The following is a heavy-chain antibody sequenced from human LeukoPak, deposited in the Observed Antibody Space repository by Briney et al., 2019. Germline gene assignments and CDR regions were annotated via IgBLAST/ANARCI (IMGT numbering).Heavy chain of an antibody. J-gene: IGHJ4*02. V-gene: IGHV3-30*18. D-gene: IGHD3-9*01. CDR3: AKDLSGLYDILTGFDY. CDR2: ISYDGSNK. CDR1: GFTFSSYG. Sequence: GGSLRLSCAASGFTFSSYGMHWVRQAPGKGLEWVAVISYDGSNKYYADSVKGRFTISRDNSKNTLYLQMNSLRAEDTAAYYCAKDLSGLYDILTGFDYWGQGTLVTVSS.